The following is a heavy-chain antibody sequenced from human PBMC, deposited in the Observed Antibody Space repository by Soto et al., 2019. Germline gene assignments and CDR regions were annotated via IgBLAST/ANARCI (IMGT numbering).Heavy chain of an antibody. D-gene: IGHD4-17*01. V-gene: IGHV4-30-2*01. Sequence: PSETLSLTCAVSGGPISSRTYSWGWIRQPPGKGLEWIGYIYHSGSTYYNPSLKSRVTISVDRSKNQFSLKLSSVTAADTAVYYCARAMTTVTTIDYWGQGTLVTVSS. CDR3: ARAMTTVTTIDY. CDR2: IYHSGST. CDR1: GGPISSRTYS. J-gene: IGHJ4*02.